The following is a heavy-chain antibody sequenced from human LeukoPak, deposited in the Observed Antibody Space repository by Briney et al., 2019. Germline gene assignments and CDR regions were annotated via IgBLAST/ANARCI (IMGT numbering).Heavy chain of an antibody. CDR3: ARVVWDGGNSVGWFDP. CDR2: INPNSGGT. D-gene: IGHD4-23*01. J-gene: IGHJ5*02. CDR1: GYTFTSYY. Sequence: ASVKVSCKASGYTFTSYYMHWVRQAPGQGLEWMGWINPNSGGTNYAQKFQGRVTMTRDTSISTAYMELSRLRSDDTAVYYCARVVWDGGNSVGWFDPWGQGTLVTVSS. V-gene: IGHV1-2*02.